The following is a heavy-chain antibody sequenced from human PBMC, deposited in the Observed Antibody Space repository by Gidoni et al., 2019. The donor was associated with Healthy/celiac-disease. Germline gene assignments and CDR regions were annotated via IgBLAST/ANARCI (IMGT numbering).Heavy chain of an antibody. J-gene: IGHJ4*02. D-gene: IGHD4-17*01. CDR2: ISSSSSYI. CDR1: CFTFRSYS. Sequence: EVQLVESGGGLVKPGGSLRLSSAASCFTFRSYSMNWVRQAPGKGLEWVASISSSSSYIYYADSVKGRFTISRDNAKNSLYLQMNSLRAEDTAVYYCARDLNYGGNPSYFDYWGQGTLVTVSS. CDR3: ARDLNYGGNPSYFDY. V-gene: IGHV3-21*01.